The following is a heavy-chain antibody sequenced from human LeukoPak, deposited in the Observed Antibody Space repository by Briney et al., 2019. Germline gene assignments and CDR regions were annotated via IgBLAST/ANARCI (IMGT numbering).Heavy chain of an antibody. D-gene: IGHD6-19*01. V-gene: IGHV3-30-3*01. CDR3: ARESSGWEGGAFDI. CDR2: ISYDGSNK. Sequence: GGSLRLSCAASGFTVSSNYMSWVRQAPGKGLEWVAVISYDGSNKYYADSVKGRFTISRDNSKNTLYLQMNSLRAEDTAVYYCARESSGWEGGAFDIWGQGTMVTVSS. J-gene: IGHJ3*02. CDR1: GFTVSSNY.